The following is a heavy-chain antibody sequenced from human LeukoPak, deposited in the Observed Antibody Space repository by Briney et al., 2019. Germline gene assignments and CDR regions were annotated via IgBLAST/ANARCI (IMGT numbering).Heavy chain of an antibody. J-gene: IGHJ4*02. Sequence: PGGSLRLSCAASGFTFSSYATSWVRQAPGKGLEWVSAISGSGGSTYYADSVKGRFTISRDNSKNTLYLQMNSLRAEDTAVYYCAKASHPGIAAAGPDYWGQGTLVTVSS. CDR1: GFTFSSYA. CDR3: AKASHPGIAAAGPDY. D-gene: IGHD6-13*01. V-gene: IGHV3-23*01. CDR2: ISGSGGST.